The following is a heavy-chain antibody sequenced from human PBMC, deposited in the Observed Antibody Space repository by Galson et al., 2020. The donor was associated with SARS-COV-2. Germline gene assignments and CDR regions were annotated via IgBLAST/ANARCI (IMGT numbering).Heavy chain of an antibody. Sequence: GESLKISCAASGFTFSSYWMHWVRQAPGKGLVWVSRINSDGSSTSYADSVKGRFTISRDNAKNTLYLQMNSLRAEDTAVYYCARDGDNSADYMDVWGKGTTVTVSS. CDR1: GFTFSSYW. J-gene: IGHJ6*03. CDR3: ARDGDNSADYMDV. CDR2: INSDGSST. D-gene: IGHD1-26*01. V-gene: IGHV3-74*01.